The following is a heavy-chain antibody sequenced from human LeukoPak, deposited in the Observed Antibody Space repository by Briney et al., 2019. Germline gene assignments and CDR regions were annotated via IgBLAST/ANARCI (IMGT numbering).Heavy chain of an antibody. Sequence: GGSLRLSCAASGFTVSSSYMSWVRQAPGKGLEWVSVIYSSGITYYADSVKGRLTISRDNSKNTLYLQMNSLRAEDTAVYYCARARPGEFWSGYPSDAFDIWGQGTMVTVSS. V-gene: IGHV3-53*01. CDR2: IYSSGIT. CDR3: ARARPGEFWSGYPSDAFDI. CDR1: GFTVSSSY. D-gene: IGHD3-3*01. J-gene: IGHJ3*02.